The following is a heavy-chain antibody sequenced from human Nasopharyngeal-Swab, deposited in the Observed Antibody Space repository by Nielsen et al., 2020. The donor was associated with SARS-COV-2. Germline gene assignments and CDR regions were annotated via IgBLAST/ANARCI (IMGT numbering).Heavy chain of an antibody. V-gene: IGHV3-21*01. D-gene: IGHD3-22*01. CDR1: GFTFSSYS. Sequence: GESLQISCAASGFTFSSYSMNWVRQAPGKGLEWVSSISSSSSYIYYADSVKGRFTISRDNAKNSLYLQMNSLRAEDTAVYYCARERKNYYDSSGYYLEFYYYYYMDVWGKGTTVTVSS. J-gene: IGHJ6*03. CDR2: ISSSSSYI. CDR3: ARERKNYYDSSGYYLEFYYYYYMDV.